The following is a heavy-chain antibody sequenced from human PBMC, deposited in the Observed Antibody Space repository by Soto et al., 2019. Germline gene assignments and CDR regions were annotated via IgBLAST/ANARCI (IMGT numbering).Heavy chain of an antibody. J-gene: IGHJ4*02. CDR1: GYTFTSYA. D-gene: IGHD3-3*01. CDR3: AGAAIFGVAPFGY. Sequence: GASVKVSCKASGYTFTSYAMHWLRQAPGQRLEWMGWINAGNGNTKYSQKFQGRVTITRDTSASTAYMELSSLRSEDTAVYYCAGAAIFGVAPFGYWGQGTLITVSS. CDR2: INAGNGNT. V-gene: IGHV1-3*01.